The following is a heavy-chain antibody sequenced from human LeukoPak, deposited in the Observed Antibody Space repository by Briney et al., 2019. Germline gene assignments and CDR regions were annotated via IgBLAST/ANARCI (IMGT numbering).Heavy chain of an antibody. CDR3: AREIIAVAGTFGFDY. CDR1: GFTFSSYE. V-gene: IGHV3-48*03. Sequence: GGSLRLSCAASGFTFSSYEMNWVRQAPGKGLEWVSYISSSGSTIYYADSVKGRFTISRDNAKNSLYLQMNSLRAEDTAVYYCAREIIAVAGTFGFDYWGQGTLVTVSS. J-gene: IGHJ4*02. CDR2: ISSSGSTI. D-gene: IGHD6-19*01.